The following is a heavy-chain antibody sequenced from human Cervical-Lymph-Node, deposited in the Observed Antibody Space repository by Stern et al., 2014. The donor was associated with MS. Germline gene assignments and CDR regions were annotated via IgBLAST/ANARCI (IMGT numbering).Heavy chain of an antibody. J-gene: IGHJ4*02. Sequence: VQLVESGAEVRKSGASVKVSCKTSGNILTAYTLHWVRQAPGQRLEWMGWISTGSGNTRYSQKFQGRVTITRDTSARTAYMELSSLKSEDTAVYYCAKEDGGGIGSFWGQGTLVTVSS. D-gene: IGHD3-16*01. CDR1: GNILTAYT. CDR3: AKEDGGGIGSF. CDR2: ISTGSGNT. V-gene: IGHV1-3*04.